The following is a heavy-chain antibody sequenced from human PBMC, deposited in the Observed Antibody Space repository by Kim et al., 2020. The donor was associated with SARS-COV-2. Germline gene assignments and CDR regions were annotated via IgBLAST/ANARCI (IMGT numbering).Heavy chain of an antibody. CDR2: INHSGST. Sequence: SETLSLTCAVYGGSFSGYYWSWIRQPPGKGLEWIGEINHSGSTNYNPSLKSRVTISVDTSKNQFSLKLSSVTAADTAVYYCARPSKRWLQPYYFDYWGQGTLVTVSS. D-gene: IGHD5-12*01. CDR1: GGSFSGYY. V-gene: IGHV4-34*01. J-gene: IGHJ4*02. CDR3: ARPSKRWLQPYYFDY.